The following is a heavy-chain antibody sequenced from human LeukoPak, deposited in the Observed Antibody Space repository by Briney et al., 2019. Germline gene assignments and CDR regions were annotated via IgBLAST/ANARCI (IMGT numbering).Heavy chain of an antibody. CDR2: IIPFFATT. CDR3: ASHYLGKDYGDYEGY. V-gene: IGHV1-69*13. J-gene: IGHJ4*02. D-gene: IGHD4-17*01. CDR1: GGNLSSYA. Sequence: SVKVSCKASGGNLSSYAMTWVRQAPGQGLEWMGGIIPFFATTNYAQKFQGRVTVTADESMSTSYMELTSLRAEDTAVYYCASHYLGKDYGDYEGYWGQGTLVTVSS.